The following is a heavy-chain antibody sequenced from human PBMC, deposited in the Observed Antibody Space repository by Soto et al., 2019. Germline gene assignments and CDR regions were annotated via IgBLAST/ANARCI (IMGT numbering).Heavy chain of an antibody. D-gene: IGHD4-17*01. V-gene: IGHV3-23*01. Sequence: GGSLRLSCAASGFTFSSYAMSWVRQAPGKGLEWVSAISGSGGSTYYADSVKGRFTSSRDNSKNTLYLQMNSLRAEDTAVYYCAKDRDYANAFDYWGQGTLVTVSS. CDR3: AKDRDYANAFDY. J-gene: IGHJ4*02. CDR1: GFTFSSYA. CDR2: ISGSGGST.